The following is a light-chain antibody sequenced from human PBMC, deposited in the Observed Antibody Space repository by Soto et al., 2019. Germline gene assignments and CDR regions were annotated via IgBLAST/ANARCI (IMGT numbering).Light chain of an antibody. CDR3: QKYYRYPLT. J-gene: IGKJ4*01. CDR2: AAS. Sequence: AIRMTQSPSSFSASTGDRVSITCRASQGISSYLAWYQQKPGKAPKLLIYAASTLQSGVPSRFSGSGSGTDFTLTISCLQSEDFATYYRQKYYRYPLTFGGGTQVDIK. CDR1: QGISSY. V-gene: IGKV1-8*01.